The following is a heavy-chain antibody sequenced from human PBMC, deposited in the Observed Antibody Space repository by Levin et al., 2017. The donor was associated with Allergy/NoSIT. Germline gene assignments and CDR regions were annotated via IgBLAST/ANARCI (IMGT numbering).Heavy chain of an antibody. Sequence: GSLRLSCIVSGGSISTSGYYWGWIRQSPGKGLEWIGSVYHSGGTFYNPSLKSRITISMDTSKNQFSLRLTSVTAADTAVNYCASSIYYYYYAMDVWGQGTTVTVSS. CDR3: ASSIYYYYYAMDV. V-gene: IGHV4-39*07. CDR2: VYHSGGT. J-gene: IGHJ6*02. CDR1: GGSISTSGYY.